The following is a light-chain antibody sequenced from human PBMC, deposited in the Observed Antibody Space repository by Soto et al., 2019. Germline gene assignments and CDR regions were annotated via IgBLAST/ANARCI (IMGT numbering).Light chain of an antibody. CDR3: CSYAGTTTWV. V-gene: IGLV2-23*02. CDR1: SSDIGSHNF. J-gene: IGLJ3*02. Sequence: QSALTQPASVSGSPGQSITISCTGTSSDIGSHNFVSWYQQRPGKAPKLMIFEVTKRPSGVSNRFSASKSGNTASLTSSGVQAEDEADYYCCSYAGTTTWVFGGGTKLAVL. CDR2: EVT.